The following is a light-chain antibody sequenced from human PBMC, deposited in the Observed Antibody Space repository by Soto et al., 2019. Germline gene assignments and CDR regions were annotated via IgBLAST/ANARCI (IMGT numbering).Light chain of an antibody. CDR3: QQRSNWPRT. CDR2: DVS. Sequence: RVMTHSPATLSVSPGERATLSCRASQSVSSNLAWYQQKPGQAPRLLIYDVSNRATGIPARFSGSGSGTDFTLTISSLEPEDFAVYYCQQRSNWPRTFGQGTKVDIK. CDR1: QSVSSN. V-gene: IGKV3-11*01. J-gene: IGKJ1*01.